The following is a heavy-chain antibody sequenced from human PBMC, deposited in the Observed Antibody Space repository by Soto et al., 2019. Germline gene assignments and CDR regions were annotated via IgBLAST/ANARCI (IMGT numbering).Heavy chain of an antibody. CDR1: GFTLSSYS. Sequence: GGCLRLSCAASGFTLSSYSMNWVRQAPGKGLEWVSSISSSSSYIYYADSVKGRFTISRDNAKNSLYLQMNSLRAEDTALYYCARVAYYDFPTDYWGQGTLVTVSS. V-gene: IGHV3-21*01. CDR3: ARVAYYDFPTDY. J-gene: IGHJ4*02. D-gene: IGHD3-3*01. CDR2: ISSSSSYI.